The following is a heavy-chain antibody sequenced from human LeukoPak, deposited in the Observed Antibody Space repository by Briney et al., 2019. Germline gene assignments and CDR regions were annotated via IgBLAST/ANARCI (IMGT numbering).Heavy chain of an antibody. J-gene: IGHJ4*02. D-gene: IGHD3-22*01. CDR1: GYTFTSYD. CDR3: ARPYDSSGYYVYYFDY. Sequence: ASVKVSCKASGYTFTSYDINWVRQATGQGLEWMGWINPNSGGTNYAQKFQGRVTITRDTSISTAYMELSRLRSHDTAVYYCARPYDSSGYYVYYFDYWGQGTLVTVSS. V-gene: IGHV1-2*02. CDR2: INPNSGGT.